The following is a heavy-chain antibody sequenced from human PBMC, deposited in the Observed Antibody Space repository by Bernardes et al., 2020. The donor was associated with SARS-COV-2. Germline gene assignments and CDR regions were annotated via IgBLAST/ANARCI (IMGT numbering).Heavy chain of an antibody. J-gene: IGHJ6*02. CDR2: ITGNGDIT. CDR1: GISFSNYA. CDR3: AKCVQGSYAMDV. Sequence: GGSLRLSCVASGISFSNYAMSWVRQAPGRGLEWVSVITGNGDITYYADSVKGRFTISRNNSKDTLYLEMNSLKAEDTAIYYCAKCVQGSYAMDVWGQGTTGTVS. D-gene: IGHD1-1*01. V-gene: IGHV3-23*01.